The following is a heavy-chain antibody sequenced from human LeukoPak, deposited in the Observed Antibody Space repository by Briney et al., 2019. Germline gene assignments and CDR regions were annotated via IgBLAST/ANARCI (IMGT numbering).Heavy chain of an antibody. D-gene: IGHD2-2*01. Sequence: PGGSLRLSCATSGFIFSTYGMYWVRQAPGKGLEWVANIKQDGSEKYYVDSVKGRFTISRDNAKNSLYLQMNSLRAEDTAVYYCARDPRYQLLDYYYYYGMDVWGQGTTVTVSS. J-gene: IGHJ6*02. V-gene: IGHV3-7*01. CDR2: IKQDGSEK. CDR3: ARDPRYQLLDYYYYYGMDV. CDR1: GFIFSTYG.